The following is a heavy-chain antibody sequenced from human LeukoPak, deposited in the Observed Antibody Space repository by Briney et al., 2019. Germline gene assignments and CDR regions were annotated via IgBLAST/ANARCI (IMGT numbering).Heavy chain of an antibody. CDR3: ARGLAAAGITFFFDY. CDR2: IYYSGST. D-gene: IGHD6-13*01. V-gene: IGHV4-31*03. J-gene: IGHJ4*02. Sequence: SETLSLTCTVSGGSISSGGYYWSWIRQHPGTGLEWIGYIYYSGSTYYNPSLKSRVTISVDTSKNQFSLKLSSVTAADTAVYYCARGLAAAGITFFFDYWGQGTLVTVSS. CDR1: GGSISSGGYY.